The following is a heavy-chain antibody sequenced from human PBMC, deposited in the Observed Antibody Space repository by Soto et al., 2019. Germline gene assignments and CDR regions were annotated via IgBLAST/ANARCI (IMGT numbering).Heavy chain of an antibody. D-gene: IGHD2-2*01. V-gene: IGHV4-30-2*01. J-gene: IGHJ4*02. CDR2: IYHSGST. CDR1: GGSISSGGYS. Sequence: QLQLQESGSGLVKPSQTLSLTCAVSGGSISSGGYSWSWIRQPPGKGLEWIGYIYHSGSTYYNPSLKSRVTISVDRSKNQFSLKLSSVTAADTAVYYCASSLEYCSSTSCLVYYFDYWGQGTLVTVSS. CDR3: ASSLEYCSSTSCLVYYFDY.